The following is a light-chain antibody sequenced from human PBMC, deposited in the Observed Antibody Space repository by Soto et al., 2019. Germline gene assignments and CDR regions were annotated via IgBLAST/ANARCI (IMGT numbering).Light chain of an antibody. CDR1: QGIASY. CDR3: QQLSSYPLT. J-gene: IGKJ4*01. CDR2: AAS. V-gene: IGKV1-9*01. Sequence: QLTQSPSSLSASVGDRVTITCRASQGIASYLAWYLQKPGKAPKLLISAASTLHSGVPSRFSGSGSGTDFTLTISSLQPEDFATYYCQQLSSYPLTFGGGTKVEIK.